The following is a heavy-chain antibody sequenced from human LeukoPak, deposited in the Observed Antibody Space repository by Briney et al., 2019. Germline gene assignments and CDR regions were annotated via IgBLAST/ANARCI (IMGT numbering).Heavy chain of an antibody. CDR2: MYTDGQT. CDR1: GFTVSNNY. V-gene: IGHV3-66*02. CDR3: VKSPLGDCSNTGCSDR. D-gene: IGHD2-2*01. J-gene: IGHJ4*02. Sequence: GGSLRLSCAASGFTVSNNYISWVRQAPGKGLECVAFMYTDGQTSYADSVKGRFGISRDNSKNTLFLQMNNLRAEDTAVYHCVKSPLGDCSNTGCSDRWGQGILVTVSS.